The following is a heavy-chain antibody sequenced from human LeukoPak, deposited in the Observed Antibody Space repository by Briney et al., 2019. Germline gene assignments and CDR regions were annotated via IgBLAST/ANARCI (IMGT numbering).Heavy chain of an antibody. CDR2: IKQDGSEK. Sequence: PGGSLRLSCAASGLTFSSYWMSWVRQAPGKGLEWVANIKQDGSEKYYVDSVKGRFTISRDNAKNSLYLQMNSLRAEDTAVYYCARADTLGGYYFDNWGQGTLVTVSS. CDR3: ARADTLGGYYFDN. V-gene: IGHV3-7*01. D-gene: IGHD3-16*01. J-gene: IGHJ4*02. CDR1: GLTFSSYW.